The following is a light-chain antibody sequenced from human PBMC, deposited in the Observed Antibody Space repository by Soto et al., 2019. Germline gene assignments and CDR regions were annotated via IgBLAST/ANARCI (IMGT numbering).Light chain of an antibody. V-gene: IGKV3-20*01. J-gene: IGKJ5*01. Sequence: EIVLTQYPGTLSLSPGERATLYCRASESVGSNCLAWYQQKPGKATRLLISGASSRATDIPDRFSGSGSGTDVTLTLSGQEPEDCAVDYLQQYGKAPSTVGQGTRLDIK. CDR2: GAS. CDR3: QQYGKAPST. CDR1: ESVGSNC.